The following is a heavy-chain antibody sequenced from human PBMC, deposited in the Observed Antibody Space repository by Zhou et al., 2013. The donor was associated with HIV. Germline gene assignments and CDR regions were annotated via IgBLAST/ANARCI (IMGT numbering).Heavy chain of an antibody. CDR2: IIPIFGTS. J-gene: IGHJ6*01. V-gene: IGHV1-69*05. Sequence: QVQLVQSGAEVKKPGSSVKVSCKASGGTFRSHGISWVRQAPGQGLEWMGGIIPIFGTSDYAQKFQGRVTLSTDESTSTAYMELRSLKSEDTAIYYCAREKLPDVMSEHFYYGVDVWVKGPRSSSPQ. D-gene: IGHD3-16*01. CDR3: AREKLPDVMSEHFYYGVDV. CDR1: GGTFRSHG.